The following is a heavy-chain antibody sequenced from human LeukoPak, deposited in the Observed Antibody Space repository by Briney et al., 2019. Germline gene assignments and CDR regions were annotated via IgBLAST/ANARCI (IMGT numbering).Heavy chain of an antibody. CDR3: ARDLTSTPNWEFDY. Sequence: ASVKVSCKASGYTFAGYLIHWVRQAPGQGLEWMGRINPHSGGTEYAPKFQGRVTMTRDTSITTAYVEVSRLVSHDTAVYYCARDLTSTPNWEFDYWGQGTLVTVSS. D-gene: IGHD1-26*01. CDR1: GYTFAGYL. CDR2: INPHSGGT. V-gene: IGHV1-2*06. J-gene: IGHJ4*02.